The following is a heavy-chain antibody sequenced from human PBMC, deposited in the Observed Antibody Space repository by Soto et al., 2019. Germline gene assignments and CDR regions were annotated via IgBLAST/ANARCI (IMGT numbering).Heavy chain of an antibody. V-gene: IGHV2-5*01. J-gene: IGHJ6*02. CDR1: GFSLSTSGAG. CDR3: ARMVAAGMYYYYSMDV. D-gene: IGHD2-15*01. CDR2: ISWKDEK. Sequence: GSGPTLVNPTQTLTVTCTFSGFSLSTSGAGVGWIRQSPGKAPEWLALISWKDEKRYNPGLKSRLTITKDTSKNQVVLTVTDLDPVDTATYYCARMVAAGMYYYYSMDVWGQGTTVTVSS.